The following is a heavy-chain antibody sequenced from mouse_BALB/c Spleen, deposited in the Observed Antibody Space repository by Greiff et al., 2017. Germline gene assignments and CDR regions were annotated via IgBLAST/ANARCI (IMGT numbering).Heavy chain of an antibody. CDR2: ISSGSSTI. V-gene: IGHV5-17*02. CDR3: ARSANWLDY. D-gene: IGHD4-1*01. J-gene: IGHJ2*01. CDR1: GFTFSSFG. Sequence: EVKLMESGGGLVQPGGSRKLSCAASGFTFSSFGMHWVRQAPEKGLEWVAYISSGSSTIYYADTVKGRFTISRDNPKNTLFLQMTSLRSEDTAVYYCARSANWLDYWGQGTTLTVSA.